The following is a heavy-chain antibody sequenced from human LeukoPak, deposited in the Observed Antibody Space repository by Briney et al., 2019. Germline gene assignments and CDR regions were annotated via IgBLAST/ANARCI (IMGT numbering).Heavy chain of an antibody. CDR3: ARMPRRVAAAGKSFDY. D-gene: IGHD6-13*01. CDR1: GFTFSSYS. CDR2: ISSSSSTI. V-gene: IGHV3-48*02. Sequence: GGSLRLSCAASGFTFSSYSMNWVRQAPGKGLEWVSYISSSSSTIYYADSVKGRFTLSRANAKKSLYLQMNSLRDEDKAVYYCARMPRRVAAAGKSFDYWGQGTLVTVSS. J-gene: IGHJ4*02.